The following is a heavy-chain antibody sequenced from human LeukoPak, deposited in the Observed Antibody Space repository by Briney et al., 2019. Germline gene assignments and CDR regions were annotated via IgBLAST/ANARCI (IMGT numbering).Heavy chain of an antibody. D-gene: IGHD1-26*01. J-gene: IGHJ4*02. V-gene: IGHV4-61*09. CDR3: ARETWYSGTYSTKIDY. CDR1: GGSISSGSYY. Sequence: SETLSLTCTVSGGSISSGSYYWSWIRQPAGKGLEWIGHIYISENTNYNPSLKSRVTISLDTTNSQFSLRLRSVTAADTAVYYCARETWYSGTYSTKIDYWGQGTLVTVSS. CDR2: IYISENT.